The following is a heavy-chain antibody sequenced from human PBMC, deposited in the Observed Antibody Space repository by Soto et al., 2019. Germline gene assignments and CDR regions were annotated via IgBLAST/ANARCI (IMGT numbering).Heavy chain of an antibody. D-gene: IGHD3-3*01. CDR3: AMGAGVWLLYQRFDY. CDR1: GFTFSSYS. J-gene: IGHJ4*02. Sequence: GGSLRLSCAASGFTFSSYSMNWVRQAPGKGLEWVSYISSSSSTIYYADSVKGRFTISRDNAKNSLYLQMNSLRAEDTDVYYGAMGAGVWLLYQRFDYWGQGTLVTVSS. CDR2: ISSSSSTI. V-gene: IGHV3-48*01.